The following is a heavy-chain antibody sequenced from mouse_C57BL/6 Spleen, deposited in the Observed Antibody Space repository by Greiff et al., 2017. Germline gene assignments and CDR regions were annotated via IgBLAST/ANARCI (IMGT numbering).Heavy chain of an antibody. CDR3: ARSGDGYSCGFAY. D-gene: IGHD2-3*01. CDR1: GYAFTNSL. J-gene: IGHJ3*01. V-gene: IGHV1-54*01. CDR2: INPGSGGT. Sequence: QVQLQQSGAELVRPGTSVKVSCKASGYAFTNSLIEWVKQRPGQGLEWIGVINPGSGGTNYNEKFKGKATLTADKSSSTAYMQLSSLTSEDSAVYFCARSGDGYSCGFAYWGQGTLVTVSA.